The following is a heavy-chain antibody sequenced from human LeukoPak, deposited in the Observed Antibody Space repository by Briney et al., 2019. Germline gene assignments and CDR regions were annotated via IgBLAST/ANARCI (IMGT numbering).Heavy chain of an antibody. Sequence: PSETLSLACTVSGGSLSTYYWSWIRQPPGKGLEWIGYVYHSGTTNYNPSLKRRVTISADTSKNQFSLKVKSVTAADTAVYYCARHGGTLGYFDNWGQGTLVTVSS. CDR3: ARHGGTLGYFDN. V-gene: IGHV4-59*08. D-gene: IGHD1-26*01. CDR2: VYHSGTT. J-gene: IGHJ4*02. CDR1: GGSLSTYY.